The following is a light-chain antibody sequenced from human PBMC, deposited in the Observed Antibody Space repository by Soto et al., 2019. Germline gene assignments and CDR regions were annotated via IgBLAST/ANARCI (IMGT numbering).Light chain of an antibody. V-gene: IGLV2-23*01. CDR2: EGS. J-gene: IGLJ2*01. CDR3: CSYAGSDTMI. Sequence: QSALAQPASVSGSPGQSITISCTGTSGDVGSYNLVSWYQQPPGEAPKLMIYEGSKRPSGVSNRFSGSKSGNTASLTISGLQAEDEADYYCCSYAGSDTMIFXGGTKVTVL. CDR1: SGDVGSYNL.